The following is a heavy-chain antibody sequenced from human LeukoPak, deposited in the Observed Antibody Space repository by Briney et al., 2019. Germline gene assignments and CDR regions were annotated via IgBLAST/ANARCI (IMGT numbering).Heavy chain of an antibody. V-gene: IGHV3-53*05. D-gene: IGHD6-13*01. Sequence: PGGSLRLSCAASGFTVSSNYMSWVRQAPGKGLEWVSVIYSGGSTYYADSVKGRFTISRDNSKNTLYLQMNSLRVEDTAVYYCAREKSAIAAPLGFDYWGQGTLVTVSS. CDR2: IYSGGST. CDR1: GFTVSSNY. J-gene: IGHJ4*02. CDR3: AREKSAIAAPLGFDY.